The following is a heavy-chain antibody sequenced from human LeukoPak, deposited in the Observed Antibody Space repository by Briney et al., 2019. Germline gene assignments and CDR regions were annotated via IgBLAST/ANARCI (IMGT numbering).Heavy chain of an antibody. V-gene: IGHV4-59*08. CDR1: GGPISSYY. CDR2: IYYSGST. CDR3: ARRGPQGIVDY. J-gene: IGHJ4*02. Sequence: SETLSLTCTVSGGPISSYYWSWIRQPPGKGLEWIGYIYYSGSTNYNPSLKSRVTISVDTSKNQFSLKLSSVTAADTAVYYCARRGPQGIVDYWGQGTLVTVSS. D-gene: IGHD2-15*01.